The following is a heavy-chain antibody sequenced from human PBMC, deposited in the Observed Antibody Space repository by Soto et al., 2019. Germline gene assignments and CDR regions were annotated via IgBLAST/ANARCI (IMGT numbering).Heavy chain of an antibody. V-gene: IGHV6-1*01. J-gene: IGHJ6*02. CDR3: ARDSGYGDYVVVLDYYYGMDV. CDR1: GDSVSSNSAS. D-gene: IGHD4-17*01. CDR2: TYYRSKWYN. Sequence: SQTLSLTCAISGDSVSSNSASWNWIRQSPSRGLEWLGRTYYRSKWYNDYAVSVKSRITINPDTSKNQFSLQLSSVTPEDTAVYYCARDSGYGDYVVVLDYYYGMDVWGQGTTVTVYS.